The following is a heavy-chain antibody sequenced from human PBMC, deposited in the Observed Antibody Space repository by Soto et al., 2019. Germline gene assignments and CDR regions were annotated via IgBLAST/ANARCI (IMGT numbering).Heavy chain of an antibody. CDR1: GYTFTYY. CDR3: ARSPSRDQDTLLMVYAFTYFDY. D-gene: IGHD2-8*01. CDR2: INPSGGST. V-gene: IGHV1-46*01. J-gene: IGHJ4*02. Sequence: ASVKVSCKTSGYTFTYYMHWVRQAPGQGLEWMGIINPSGGSTSYAQKFQGRVTMTRDTSTSTVYVELSSLTSEDTAVYYCARSPSRDQDTLLMVYAFTYFDYWGQGTLVTVSS.